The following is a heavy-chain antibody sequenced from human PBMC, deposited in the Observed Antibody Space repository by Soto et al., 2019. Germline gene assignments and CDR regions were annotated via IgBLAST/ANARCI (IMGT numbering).Heavy chain of an antibody. V-gene: IGHV3-30-3*01. CDR1: GFTFSSYA. D-gene: IGHD3-22*01. CDR2: ISYDGSNK. CDR3: ARTQYDGNAFDI. Sequence: GGSLRLSCAASGFTFSSYAMHWVRQAPGKGLEWVAVISYDGSNKYYADSVKGRFTISRDNSKNTLYLQMNSLRAEDTAVYYCARTQYDGNAFDIWGQGTMVTVSS. J-gene: IGHJ3*02.